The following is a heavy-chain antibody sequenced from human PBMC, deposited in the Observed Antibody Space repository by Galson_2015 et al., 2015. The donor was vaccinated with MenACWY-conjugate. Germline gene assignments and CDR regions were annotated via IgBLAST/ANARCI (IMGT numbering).Heavy chain of an antibody. CDR1: GFTFSSYR. CDR2: ISGASDTI. D-gene: IGHD2-15*01. J-gene: IGHJ6*02. CDR3: ARRVAGHGLDV. V-gene: IGHV3-48*04. Sequence: SLRLSCAASGFTFSSYRMNWVRQAPGKGLEWLSYISGASDTIYYADSVKGRFTISRDNAKNSLYLQTNSLRAEDTAVYYCARRVAGHGLDVWGLGTMVTVSS.